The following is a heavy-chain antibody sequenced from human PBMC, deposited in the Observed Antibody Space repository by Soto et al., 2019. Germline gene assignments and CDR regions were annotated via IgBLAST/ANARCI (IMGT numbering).Heavy chain of an antibody. CDR3: AREGGVWGSFRYFDY. J-gene: IGHJ4*02. V-gene: IGHV1-18*04. CDR2: ISPYNGNT. Sequence: QVQLVQSGVEVQKPGASVKVSCKASGYTFTSHVINWLRQAPGQGLEWMGWISPYNGNTNYGQKLQGRVTMTTDTSTSIAYMELRSLRSDDTAVYYCAREGGVWGSFRYFDYWGQGTLVTVSS. D-gene: IGHD3-16*02. CDR1: GYTFTSHV.